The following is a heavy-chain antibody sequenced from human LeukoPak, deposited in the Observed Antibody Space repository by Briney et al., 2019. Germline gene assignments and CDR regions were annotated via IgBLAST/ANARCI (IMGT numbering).Heavy chain of an antibody. Sequence: SVKVSCKASGGTFSSYAISWVRQAPGQGLEWMGGIIPIFGTANYAQKFQGRVTITADESTSTAYMELSSLRSEDTAVYYCARVRRGTDHDAFDIWGQGTMVTVSS. J-gene: IGHJ3*02. CDR3: ARVRRGTDHDAFDI. CDR1: GGTFSSYA. V-gene: IGHV1-69*01. CDR2: IIPIFGTA. D-gene: IGHD3/OR15-3a*01.